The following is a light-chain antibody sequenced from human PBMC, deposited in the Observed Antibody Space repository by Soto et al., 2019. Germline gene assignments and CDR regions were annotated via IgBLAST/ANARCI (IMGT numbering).Light chain of an antibody. CDR1: QSVSSF. CDR2: DAS. V-gene: IGKV3-11*01. Sequence: IVLTQSPATLSLSPWKRATLSCRASQSVSSFLAWYQQKPGQAPRLLIYDASNRATGIPARFSGSGSGTDFTLTISSLEPEDFAVYYCQQRSNWPLTFGGGTKVDIK. CDR3: QQRSNWPLT. J-gene: IGKJ4*01.